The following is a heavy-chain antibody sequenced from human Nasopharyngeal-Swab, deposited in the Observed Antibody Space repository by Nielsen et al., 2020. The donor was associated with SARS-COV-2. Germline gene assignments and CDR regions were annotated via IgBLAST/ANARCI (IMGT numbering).Heavy chain of an antibody. J-gene: IGHJ5*02. D-gene: IGHD3-3*01. CDR2: IYFSGST. V-gene: IGHV4-4*07. CDR1: GGSISPYY. CDR3: ARSLRITIFGVVIISRWFDP. Sequence: SETLSLTCTVSGGSISPYYWSWIRQPAGKGLEWIGRIYFSGSTNYNPSLKSRVTISVDTSKNQFSLKLSSVTAADTAVYYCARSLRITIFGVVIISRWFDPWGQGTLVTVSS.